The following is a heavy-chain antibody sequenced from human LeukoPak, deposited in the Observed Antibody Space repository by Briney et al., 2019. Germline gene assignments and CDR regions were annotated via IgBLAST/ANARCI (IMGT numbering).Heavy chain of an antibody. Sequence: GGSLRLSCAASGFTFSSCWMHWVRQAPGKGLVWVSRINSDGSSTDYADSVKGRFTISRDNAKNTLYLQMNSLRADDTAIYYCAKALAWAFDYWGRGTLVTVSS. CDR3: AKALAWAFDY. V-gene: IGHV3-74*01. D-gene: IGHD2-15*01. CDR1: GFTFSSCW. CDR2: INSDGSST. J-gene: IGHJ4*02.